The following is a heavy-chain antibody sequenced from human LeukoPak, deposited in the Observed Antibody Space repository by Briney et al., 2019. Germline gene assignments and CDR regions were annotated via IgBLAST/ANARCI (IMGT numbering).Heavy chain of an antibody. D-gene: IGHD2-2*03. Sequence: GGSLRLSCTASGFTFSSYAMIWVRQAPGKGLEWVSPISGSGGSTYYADSVKGRFTISRDNSKNTLYLQMNSLRAEDTAVYYCAKQRNGYCSSTSCYANYFDYWGQGTLVTVSS. CDR2: ISGSGGST. V-gene: IGHV3-23*01. J-gene: IGHJ4*02. CDR3: AKQRNGYCSSTSCYANYFDY. CDR1: GFTFSSYA.